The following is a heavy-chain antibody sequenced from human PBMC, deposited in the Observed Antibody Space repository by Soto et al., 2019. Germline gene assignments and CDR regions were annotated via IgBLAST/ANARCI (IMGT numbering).Heavy chain of an antibody. CDR1: GGSFSGYY. D-gene: IGHD6-19*01. CDR3: ARGKGSGWYLWFDP. J-gene: IGHJ5*02. V-gene: IGHV4-34*01. Sequence: PSETLSLTCAVYGGSFSGYYWSWIRQPPGKGLEWIGEINHSGSTNYNSSLKSRVTISVDTSKNQFSLKLSSVTAADTAVYYCARGKGSGWYLWFDPWGQGTLVPVSS. CDR2: INHSGST.